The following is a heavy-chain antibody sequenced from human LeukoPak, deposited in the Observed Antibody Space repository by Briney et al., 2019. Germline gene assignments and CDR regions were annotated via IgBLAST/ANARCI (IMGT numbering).Heavy chain of an antibody. CDR3: AREEYCSGGSCYYFDY. CDR1: GYTFTSYG. D-gene: IGHD2-15*01. V-gene: IGHV1-18*01. CDR2: FSAYNGNT. J-gene: IGHJ4*02. Sequence: ASVKVSCKASGYTFTSYGISWVRQAPGQGLEWMGWFSAYNGNTNYAQKLQGRVTMTTDTSTSTAYMELRSLRSDDTAVYYCAREEYCSGGSCYYFDYWGQGTLVTVSS.